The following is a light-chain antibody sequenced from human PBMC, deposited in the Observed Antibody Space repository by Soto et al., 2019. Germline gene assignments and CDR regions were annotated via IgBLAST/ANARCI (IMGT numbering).Light chain of an antibody. Sequence: DIQMTQSPSSLSASVGDRVTITCRASQDIGYFLTWYQQRPGEAPKLLIYDASALPRGVPSRFSGSGSGTKFTLTIASLQPDDFATYYCQQYETFSGTFGPGTKVEI. CDR1: QDIGYF. J-gene: IGKJ1*01. CDR3: QQYETFSGT. CDR2: DAS. V-gene: IGKV1-16*01.